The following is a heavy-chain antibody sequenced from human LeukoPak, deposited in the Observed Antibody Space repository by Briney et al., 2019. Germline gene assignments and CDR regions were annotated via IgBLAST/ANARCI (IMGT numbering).Heavy chain of an antibody. CDR2: ISGTGRST. CDR1: GFTFSNYA. Sequence: GGTLRLSCAASGFTFSNYALTWVRQAPGKGLEWVSNISGTGRSTYYADSVKGRFTISRDSSKNTLYLQMNSLRAEDTAVYFCAKDLTSGNFGYYFDYWGQGTLVTVSS. V-gene: IGHV3-23*01. D-gene: IGHD3-10*01. J-gene: IGHJ4*02. CDR3: AKDLTSGNFGYYFDY.